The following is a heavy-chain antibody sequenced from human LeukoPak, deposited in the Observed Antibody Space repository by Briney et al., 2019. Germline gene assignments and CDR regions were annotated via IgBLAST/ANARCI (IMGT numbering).Heavy chain of an antibody. J-gene: IGHJ3*01. CDR2: IYHGGTT. CDR3: ARQRDHADYLDAFDG. V-gene: IGHV4-59*08. D-gene: IGHD4-17*01. Sequence: SETLSLTCTDPGGSICSCYWSWSRHPPGKGLECMGYIYHGGTTNYNPSRKSRAAISAHTSKNQSSLKQTSVTGAATAIYYCARQRDHADYLDAFDGWGQGTMVTVSS. CDR1: GGSICSCY.